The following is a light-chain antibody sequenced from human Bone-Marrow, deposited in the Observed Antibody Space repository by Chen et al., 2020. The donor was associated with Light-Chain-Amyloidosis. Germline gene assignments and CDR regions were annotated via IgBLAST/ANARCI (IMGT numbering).Light chain of an antibody. CDR1: SGSVSTSYY. J-gene: IGLJ3*02. CDR3: VLYLGSGTWV. CDR2: STD. V-gene: IGLV8-61*01. Sequence: QTVVTQEPSFSVSPGGTVTLTCGLSSGSVSTSYYPSWYQQTPGQAPRTLIYSTDTRSSGVPDRFSGASLGNKACLTSTGAQAEDESDYYCVLYLGSGTWVFGGWTKLTVL.